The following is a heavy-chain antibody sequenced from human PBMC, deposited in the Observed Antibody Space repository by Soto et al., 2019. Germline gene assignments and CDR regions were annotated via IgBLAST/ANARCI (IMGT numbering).Heavy chain of an antibody. J-gene: IGHJ5*02. Sequence: SETLSLTCTVSGGSISSYYWSWIRQPPGKGLEWIGYIYYSGSTNYNPSLKSRVTISVDTSKNQFSLKLSSVTAADTAVYYCAILGYCSSTSCYARDNWFDPWGQGTLVTVSS. CDR3: AILGYCSSTSCYARDNWFDP. D-gene: IGHD2-2*01. CDR2: IYYSGST. CDR1: GGSISSYY. V-gene: IGHV4-59*08.